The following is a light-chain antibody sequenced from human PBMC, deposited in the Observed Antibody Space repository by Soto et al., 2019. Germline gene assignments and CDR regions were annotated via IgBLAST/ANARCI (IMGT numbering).Light chain of an antibody. J-gene: IGKJ3*01. Sequence: EIVLTQSPDTLSLSPGERATLSCRASQSVRSSLAWYQQKPGQAPRLLIYDASNRATGIPDRFSDSGSGTDFTLTISRLEPEDFAVYYCQQRSNWPPEVTFGPGTKVDIK. CDR3: QQRSNWPPEVT. CDR1: QSVRSS. CDR2: DAS. V-gene: IGKV3-11*01.